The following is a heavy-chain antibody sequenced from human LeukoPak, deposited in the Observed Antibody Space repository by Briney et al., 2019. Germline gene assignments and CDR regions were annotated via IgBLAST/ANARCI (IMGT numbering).Heavy chain of an antibody. CDR3: ARRAAAGIRFDY. V-gene: IGHV4-39*01. CDR2: IYYSGST. Sequence: SETLSLTCTVSGGSISSSSYYWGWIRQPPGKGLEWIGSIYYSGSTYYNPSLKSRVTISVDTSKNQFSLKLGSVTAADTAVYYCARRAAAGIRFDYWGQGTLVTVSS. J-gene: IGHJ4*02. D-gene: IGHD6-13*01. CDR1: GGSISSSSYY.